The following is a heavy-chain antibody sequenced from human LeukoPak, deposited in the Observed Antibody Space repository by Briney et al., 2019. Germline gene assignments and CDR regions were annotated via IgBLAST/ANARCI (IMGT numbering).Heavy chain of an antibody. CDR3: ARDYGGSYRGVYYFDY. D-gene: IGHD1-26*01. CDR1: GFTFSSYG. V-gene: IGHV3-21*04. Sequence: GGSLRLSCAASGFTFSSYGMSWVRQAPGKGLEWVSAISSSSSYIYYADSVKGRFTISRDNAKKSLYLQMNSLRVEDTAVYYCARDYGGSYRGVYYFDYWGQGTLVTVSS. J-gene: IGHJ4*02. CDR2: ISSSSSYI.